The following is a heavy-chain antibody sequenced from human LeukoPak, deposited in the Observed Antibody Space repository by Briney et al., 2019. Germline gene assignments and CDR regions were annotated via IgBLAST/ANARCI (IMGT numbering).Heavy chain of an antibody. CDR1: GFSISTYG. Sequence: GGSLRLSCAASGFSISTYGMHWVRQAPGKGLEWVAVLRYDGVNTYYADSVKGRFTISRDNSKNTLYLQMNSLRAEDAAVYYCARAQDSSSWYLDSWGQGTLVTVSS. J-gene: IGHJ4*02. V-gene: IGHV3-33*01. CDR2: LRYDGVNT. D-gene: IGHD6-13*01. CDR3: ARAQDSSSWYLDS.